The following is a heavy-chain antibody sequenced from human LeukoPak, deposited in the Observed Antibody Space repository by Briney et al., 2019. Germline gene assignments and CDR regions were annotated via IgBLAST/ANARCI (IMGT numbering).Heavy chain of an antibody. V-gene: IGHV4-30-2*01. CDR3: ARERKITMVRGVIITHDAFDI. CDR2: IYHSGST. D-gene: IGHD3-10*01. J-gene: IGHJ3*02. CDR1: GGSISSGGYY. Sequence: PSETLSLTCTVSGGSISSGGYYWSWIRQPPGKGLEWIGYIYHSGSTYYNPSLKSRVTISVDRSKNQFSLKLSSVTAADTAVYYCARERKITMVRGVIITHDAFDIWGQGTMVTVSS.